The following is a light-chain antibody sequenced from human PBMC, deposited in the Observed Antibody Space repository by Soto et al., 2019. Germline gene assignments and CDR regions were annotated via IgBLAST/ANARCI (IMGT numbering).Light chain of an antibody. J-gene: IGLJ1*01. CDR3: SSYTSSSIPGYV. Sequence: QSALTQPASVSGSPGQSITISCTGTSSDVGGYNYVSWYQQHPGKAPKLMIYDVSNRPSGVSNRFSGSKSGNTASLTISGLQAEDEADYYCSSYTSSSIPGYVFGTGTKVTVL. CDR1: SSDVGGYNY. V-gene: IGLV2-14*01. CDR2: DVS.